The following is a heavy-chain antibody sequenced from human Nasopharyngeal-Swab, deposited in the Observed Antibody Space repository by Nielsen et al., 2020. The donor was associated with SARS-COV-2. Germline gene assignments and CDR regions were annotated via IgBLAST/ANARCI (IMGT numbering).Heavy chain of an antibody. Sequence: GSLRLSCTVSGGSISSYYWSWIRQPPGTGLEWIGYIYYSGSTNYNPSLKSRVTISVDTSKNQFSLKLSSVTAADTAVYYCARDSMVRGLGTNYYYYYGMDVWGQGTTVTVSS. CDR2: IYYSGST. D-gene: IGHD3-10*01. CDR3: ARDSMVRGLGTNYYYYYGMDV. CDR1: GGSISSYY. V-gene: IGHV4-59*01. J-gene: IGHJ6*02.